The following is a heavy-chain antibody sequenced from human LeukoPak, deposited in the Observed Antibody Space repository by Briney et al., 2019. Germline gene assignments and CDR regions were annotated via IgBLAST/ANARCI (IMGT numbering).Heavy chain of an antibody. CDR2: IGVGGTT. Sequence: GGSLRLSCAASGFTFSKYGMNWVRQAPGKGLEWVSGIGVGGTTYYADSVKGRFTISRDTSKNTLYLQMNSLRAEDTAVYYCARDPFRNDVPFDYWGQGTLVTVSS. CDR1: GFTFSKYG. D-gene: IGHD1-1*01. V-gene: IGHV3-23*01. CDR3: ARDPFRNDVPFDY. J-gene: IGHJ4*02.